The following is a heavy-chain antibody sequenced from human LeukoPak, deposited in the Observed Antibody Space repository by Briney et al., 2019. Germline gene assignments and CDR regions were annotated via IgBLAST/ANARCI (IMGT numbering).Heavy chain of an antibody. CDR3: ARDDLMYYFDT. CDR2: ISAYNGNT. Sequence: ASVRVSCKASGYTFSNYGFIGVRQAPGQGLEWMGWISAYNGNTNYAQKFQGRVTLTTDTSTSTAYIDLRSLRSDDTAVYYCARDDLMYYFDTWGQGTLVTVSS. V-gene: IGHV1-18*01. CDR1: GYTFSNYG. J-gene: IGHJ4*02. D-gene: IGHD2-8*01.